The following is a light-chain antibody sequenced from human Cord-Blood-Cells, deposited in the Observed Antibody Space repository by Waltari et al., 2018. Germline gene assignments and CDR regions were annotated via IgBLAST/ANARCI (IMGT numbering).Light chain of an antibody. V-gene: IGLV2-14*01. CDR1: SSDVGGYNY. Sequence: QSALTQPASVSGSPGQSITISCPGTSSDVGGYNYVSWYQQHPGKAPKLMIYDVSKPPSGVSNRFSGSKSGNTASLTISGLQAEDEADYYCSSYTSSSSWVFGGGTKLTVL. CDR2: DVS. CDR3: SSYTSSSSWV. J-gene: IGLJ3*02.